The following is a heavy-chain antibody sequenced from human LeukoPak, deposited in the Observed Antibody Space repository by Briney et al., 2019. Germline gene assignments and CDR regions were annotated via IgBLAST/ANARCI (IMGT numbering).Heavy chain of an antibody. Sequence: SETLSLTCGVYGGSFSGYYWSWIRQPPGKGLEWLGEINHSGSANYNPSPNRRVTISVDTSKNQFSLRLSAVTAADTAVYYCARARRDSGYYRIDYWSQGTLVTVSS. V-gene: IGHV4-34*01. J-gene: IGHJ4*02. D-gene: IGHD3-3*01. CDR3: ARARRDSGYYRIDY. CDR2: INHSGSA. CDR1: GGSFSGYY.